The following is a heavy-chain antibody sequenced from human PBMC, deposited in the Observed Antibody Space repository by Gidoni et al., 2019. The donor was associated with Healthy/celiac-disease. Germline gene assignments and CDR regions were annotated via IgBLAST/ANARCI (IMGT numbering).Heavy chain of an antibody. CDR2: IKPNSGGT. V-gene: IGHV1-2*02. CDR3: ARDLDSMHYDSSGYYGMVDY. D-gene: IGHD3-22*01. CDR1: GYTFTGYY. J-gene: IGHJ4*02. Sequence: QVQLVQSGAEVKTPGASVKVSCKASGYTFTGYYMHWVRQAPGQGLEWMGWIKPNSGGTNYAKKFQGRVTMTRDTSISTAYMELSRLRSDDTAVYYCARDLDSMHYDSSGYYGMVDYWGQGTLVTVSS.